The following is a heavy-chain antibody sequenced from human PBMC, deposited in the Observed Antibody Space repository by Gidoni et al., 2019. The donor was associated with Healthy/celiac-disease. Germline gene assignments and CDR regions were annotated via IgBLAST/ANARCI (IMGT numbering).Heavy chain of an antibody. CDR3: ARPEQSSLYYFDY. CDR1: GGSISSSSYY. V-gene: IGHV4-39*01. J-gene: IGHJ4*02. D-gene: IGHD6-19*01. Sequence: QLQLQESGPGLVKPSETLSLTCTVSGGSISSSSYYWGWIRQPPGKGLEWIGSIYYSGSTYYNPSLKSRVTISVDTSKNQFSLKLSSVTAADTAVYYCARPEQSSLYYFDYWGQGTLVTVSS. CDR2: IYYSGST.